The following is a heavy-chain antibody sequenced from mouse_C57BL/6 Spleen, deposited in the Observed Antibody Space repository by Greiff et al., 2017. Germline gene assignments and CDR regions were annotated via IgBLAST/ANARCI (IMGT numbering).Heavy chain of an antibody. CDR3: ARSGVYFDY. J-gene: IGHJ2*01. CDR1: GFTFSSYA. V-gene: IGHV5-4*03. Sequence: EVNVVESGGGLVKPGGSLKLSCAASGFTFSSYAMSWVRQTPEKRLEWVATISDGGSYTYYPDNVKGRFTISRDNAKNNLYLQMSHLKSEDTAMYYCARSGVYFDYWGQGTTLTVSS. CDR2: ISDGGSYT.